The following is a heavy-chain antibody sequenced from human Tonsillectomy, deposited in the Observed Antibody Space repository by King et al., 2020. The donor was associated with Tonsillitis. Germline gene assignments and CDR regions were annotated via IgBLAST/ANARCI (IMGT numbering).Heavy chain of an antibody. CDR2: ISWNSGSI. J-gene: IGHJ4*02. Sequence: VQLVESGGGLVQPGRSLRLSCAASGFTFDNYAMHWVRQAPGKGLEWVSGISWNSGSIVYADSVKGRFTISRDNAKNSLYLQMNSLRGEDTALYYCTKGRFLDWNYPFDYWGQGTLVTVSS. CDR1: GFTFDNYA. V-gene: IGHV3-9*01. CDR3: TKGRFLDWNYPFDY. D-gene: IGHD1-7*01.